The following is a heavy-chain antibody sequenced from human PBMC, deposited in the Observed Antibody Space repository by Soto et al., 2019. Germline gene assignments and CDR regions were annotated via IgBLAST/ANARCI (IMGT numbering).Heavy chain of an antibody. Sequence: QGHLVQSGAEVKKPGTSVKVSCKASGYTFTRYGISWVRQAPGQGLEWMGWISGYNGDTNYAQNLQGRVTMTIDTSTSTAYMELRRLTSDDTAVYYCAKNGQPPSYYSGLDVWGQGTTVTVSS. V-gene: IGHV1-18*01. CDR1: GYTFTRYG. J-gene: IGHJ6*02. CDR2: ISGYNGDT. D-gene: IGHD2-8*01. CDR3: AKNGQPPSYYSGLDV.